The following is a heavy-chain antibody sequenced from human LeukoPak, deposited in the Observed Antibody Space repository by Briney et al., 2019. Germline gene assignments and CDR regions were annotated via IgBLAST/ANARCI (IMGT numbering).Heavy chain of an antibody. D-gene: IGHD3-22*01. J-gene: IGHJ2*01. CDR3: ARAWYYYDSSGYYEVWYFDL. CDR1: GDSVSSNSDA. CDR2: TYYRSKWYN. Sequence: SQTLSLTCAISGDSVSSNSDAWNWIRQSPSRGLEWLGRTYYRSKWYNDYAVSVKSRITINPDTSKNQFSLQLNSVTPEDTAVYYCARAWYYYDSSGYYEVWYFDLWGRGTLVTVSS. V-gene: IGHV6-1*01.